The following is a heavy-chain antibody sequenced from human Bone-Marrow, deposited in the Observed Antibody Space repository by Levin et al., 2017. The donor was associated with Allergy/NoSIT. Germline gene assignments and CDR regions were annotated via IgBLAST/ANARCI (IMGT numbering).Heavy chain of an antibody. CDR3: VRTCSDGSPFNQPFDL. CDR2: SKHKAERYAS. CDR1: GFTFSDRY. Sequence: GGSLRLSCVTSGFTFSDRYMDWVRQAPGKGLEWVARSKHKAERYASEYAASVTGRFTISRDELQNTLILQMNSLKAEDTAVYFCVRTCSDGSPFNQPFDLWGRGTLVTVSS. V-gene: IGHV3-72*01. D-gene: IGHD3-22*01. J-gene: IGHJ2*01.